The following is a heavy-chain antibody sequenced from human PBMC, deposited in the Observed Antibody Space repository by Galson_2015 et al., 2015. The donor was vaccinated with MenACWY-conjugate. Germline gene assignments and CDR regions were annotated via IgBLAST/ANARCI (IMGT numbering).Heavy chain of an antibody. CDR2: IWYDGSNK. CDR1: GFTFSSYG. V-gene: IGHV3-33*01. CDR3: ARDWVRSSWSHYYYGMDV. J-gene: IGHJ6*02. Sequence: SLRLSCAASGFTFSSYGMHWVRQAPGKGLEWVAVIWYDGSNKYYADSVKGRFTISRDNSKNTLYLQMNSLRAEDTAVYYCARDWVRSSWSHYYYGMDVWGQGTTVTVSS. D-gene: IGHD6-13*01.